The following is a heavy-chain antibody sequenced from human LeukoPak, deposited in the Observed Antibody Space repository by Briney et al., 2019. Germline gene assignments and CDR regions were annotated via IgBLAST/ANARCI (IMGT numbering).Heavy chain of an antibody. D-gene: IGHD3-10*01. CDR1: GGSISSYY. Sequence: SETLSLTCTVSGGSISSYYWSWIRQPPGKGLEWIGYVYYSGSTNYNPSLKSRVTISVDTSKNQFSLKLSSVTAADTAVYYCARDPYGSGSFDYWGQGTLVTVSS. V-gene: IGHV4-59*01. J-gene: IGHJ4*02. CDR2: VYYSGST. CDR3: ARDPYGSGSFDY.